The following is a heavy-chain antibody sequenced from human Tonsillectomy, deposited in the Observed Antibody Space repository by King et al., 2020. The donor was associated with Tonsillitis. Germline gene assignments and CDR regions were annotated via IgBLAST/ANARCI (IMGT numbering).Heavy chain of an antibody. V-gene: IGHV4-59*08. J-gene: IGHJ4*02. CDR1: GGSISSYY. Sequence: QLQESGPGLVKPSETLSLTCTVSGGSISSYYWSWIRQPPGKGLEWIGYIYYSGSTNYNPSLKSRVTISVDTSKKQFSLKLSSVTAADTAVYYCARGGPIVGALPGYWGQGTLVTVSS. D-gene: IGHD1-26*01. CDR3: ARGGPIVGALPGY. CDR2: IYYSGST.